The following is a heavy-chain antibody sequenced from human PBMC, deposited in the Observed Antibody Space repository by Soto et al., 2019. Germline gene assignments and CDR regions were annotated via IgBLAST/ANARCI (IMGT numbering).Heavy chain of an antibody. J-gene: IGHJ3*01. V-gene: IGHV1-24*01. Sequence: ASVKVSCKVSGYTLTELSMHWVRQAPGKGLEWMGGFDPEDGETIYAQKFQGRVTMTEDTSTDTAYMELSSLRSEDTAMYYCARPYSGGPNDPFDVWGQGTMVTVSS. CDR1: GYTLTELS. CDR3: ARPYSGGPNDPFDV. D-gene: IGHD1-26*01. CDR2: FDPEDGET.